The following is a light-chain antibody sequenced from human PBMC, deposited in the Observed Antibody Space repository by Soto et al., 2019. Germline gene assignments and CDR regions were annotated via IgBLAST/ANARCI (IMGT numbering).Light chain of an antibody. V-gene: IGKV2-28*01. Sequence: DIVMPQSPLSLAVTPGEPASISCRSSQSLLHSNGYNYLDWYLQKPGQSPQLLIYLGSNRASGVPDRCSGSGSGTDFTLKISRVEAEDVGVYYCMQALQTPISFGPGNKVDIK. CDR3: MQALQTPIS. CDR1: QSLLHSNGYNY. CDR2: LGS. J-gene: IGKJ3*01.